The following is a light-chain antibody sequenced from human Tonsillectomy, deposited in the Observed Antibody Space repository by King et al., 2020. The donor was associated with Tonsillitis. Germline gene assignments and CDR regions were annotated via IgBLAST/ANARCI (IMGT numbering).Light chain of an antibody. V-gene: IGKV1-5*01. CDR3: QQGPALWT. J-gene: IGKJ1*01. Sequence: SFQSGVPSRFSGSGSGTEFTLTISTLQPDDVATYYCQQGPALWTFGQGTKV.